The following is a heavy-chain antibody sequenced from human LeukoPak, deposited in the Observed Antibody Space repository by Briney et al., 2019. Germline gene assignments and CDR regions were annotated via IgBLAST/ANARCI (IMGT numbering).Heavy chain of an antibody. Sequence: ASVKVSCKASGYTFTSYYMHWVRQAPGQGLEWMGIINPSGGSTSYAQKFQGRVTMTRDTSKNQFSLKLSSVTAADTAVYYCARGSSGPLGYWGQGTLVTVSS. CDR1: GYTFTSYY. CDR3: ARGSSGPLGY. CDR2: INPSGGST. J-gene: IGHJ4*02. V-gene: IGHV1-46*01. D-gene: IGHD6-19*01.